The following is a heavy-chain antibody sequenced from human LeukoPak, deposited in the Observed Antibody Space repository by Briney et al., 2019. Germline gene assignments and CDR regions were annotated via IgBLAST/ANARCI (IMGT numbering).Heavy chain of an antibody. Sequence: GGSLRLSCAASGFTFSSYSMNWVRQAPGKGLEWVSYISTSSSTIYYADSVKGRFTISRDNAKNSLYLQMNCLRAEDTAVYYCARADRYCSGGSCPDPDYWGQGTLVTVSS. CDR3: ARADRYCSGGSCPDPDY. V-gene: IGHV3-48*01. J-gene: IGHJ4*02. CDR2: ISTSSSTI. D-gene: IGHD2-15*01. CDR1: GFTFSSYS.